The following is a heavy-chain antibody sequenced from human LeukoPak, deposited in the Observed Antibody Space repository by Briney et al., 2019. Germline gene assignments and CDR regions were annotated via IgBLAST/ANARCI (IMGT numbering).Heavy chain of an antibody. D-gene: IGHD3-10*01. Sequence: GGSLRLSCAASGFTFSSYAMHWVRQAPGKGLEWVSAISGSGGSTYHADSVKGRFTISRDNSKNTLYLQMNSLRAEDTAVYYCAKDDITRVVRGVHDYWGQGTLVTVSS. CDR3: AKDDITRVVRGVHDY. CDR2: ISGSGGST. V-gene: IGHV3-23*01. J-gene: IGHJ4*02. CDR1: GFTFSSYA.